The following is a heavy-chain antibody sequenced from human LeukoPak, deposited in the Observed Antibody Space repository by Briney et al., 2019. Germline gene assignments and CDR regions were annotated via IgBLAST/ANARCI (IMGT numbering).Heavy chain of an antibody. V-gene: IGHV4-34*01. CDR2: INHSGST. Sequence: SETLSLTCAVYGGSFSGYYWSWIRQPPGKGLEWIGEINHSGSTNYNPSLKSRVTISVDTSKNQFSLKLSSVTAADTAVYYCASGYPAAGTDYFDYWGQGTLVTVSS. J-gene: IGHJ4*02. CDR1: GGSFSGYY. D-gene: IGHD6-13*01. CDR3: ASGYPAAGTDYFDY.